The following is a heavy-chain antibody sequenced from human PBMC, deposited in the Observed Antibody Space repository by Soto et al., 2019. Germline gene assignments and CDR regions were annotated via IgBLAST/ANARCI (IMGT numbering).Heavy chain of an antibody. D-gene: IGHD6-19*01. CDR1: GDSVPSNSAA. Sequence: SQTLSLTCAISGDSVPSNSAAWNWIRQSPSRGLEWLGRTYYRSKWYNDYAVSVKSRITINPDTSKNQFSLQLNSVTPEDTAVYYCARGPGGRGRTVAGTSFGSDNWFDPWGQGTLVTVSS. V-gene: IGHV6-1*01. CDR2: TYYRSKWYN. J-gene: IGHJ5*02. CDR3: ARGPGGRGRTVAGTSFGSDNWFDP.